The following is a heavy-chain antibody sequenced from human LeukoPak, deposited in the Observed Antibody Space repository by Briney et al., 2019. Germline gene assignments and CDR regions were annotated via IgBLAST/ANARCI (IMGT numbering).Heavy chain of an antibody. V-gene: IGHV3-30*18. Sequence: PGGSLRLSCAASGFTFSSYGMHWVRQAPGKGLEWVAVMSYDGSNKYYADSVKGRFTISRDNSKNTLYLQMNSLRAEDTAVYYCAKGAGSSGYYPDYFDYWGQGTLVTVSS. CDR3: AKGAGSSGYYPDYFDY. J-gene: IGHJ4*02. CDR2: MSYDGSNK. D-gene: IGHD3-22*01. CDR1: GFTFSSYG.